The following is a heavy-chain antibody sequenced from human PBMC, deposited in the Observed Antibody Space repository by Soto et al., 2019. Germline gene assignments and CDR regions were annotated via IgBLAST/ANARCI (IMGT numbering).Heavy chain of an antibody. D-gene: IGHD3-22*01. CDR1: GGSISSYY. CDR2: IYHSGST. Sequence: PSETLSLTCTVSGGSISSYYWSWIRQPPGKGLEWIGYIYHSGSTYYNPSLKSRVTISVDRSKNQFSLKLSSVTAADTAVYYCASKFEWLLLRPVDYWGQGTLVTVSS. CDR3: ASKFEWLLLRPVDY. V-gene: IGHV4-59*04. J-gene: IGHJ4*02.